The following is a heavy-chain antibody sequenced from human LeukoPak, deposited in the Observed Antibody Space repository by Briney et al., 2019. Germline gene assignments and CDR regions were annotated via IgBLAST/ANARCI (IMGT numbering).Heavy chain of an antibody. CDR1: GFTFSSYS. D-gene: IGHD3-10*01. CDR3: ARDPIYYGSGSLSDAFDI. Sequence: PGGSLRLSCAASGFTFSSYSMNWVRQAPGKGLEWVSSISSSSSYIYYADSVKGRFTISRDNAKNSLYLQMNSLRAEDTAVYYCARDPIYYGSGSLSDAFDIWGQGTMVTVSS. J-gene: IGHJ3*02. CDR2: ISSSSSYI. V-gene: IGHV3-21*01.